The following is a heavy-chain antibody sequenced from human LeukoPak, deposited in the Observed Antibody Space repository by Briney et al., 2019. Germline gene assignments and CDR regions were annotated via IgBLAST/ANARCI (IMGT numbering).Heavy chain of an antibody. Sequence: PGGSLRLSCVASGFTFSSYVLSWVRQAPGKGLECVSIISGGGDTTFYADSLKGRFTISRDNSKNTLYLHMDSLRVEDTAIYYCAKKHLPSSGWYYDYWGQGTLVTVSS. CDR3: AKKHLPSSGWYYDY. CDR2: ISGGGDTT. V-gene: IGHV3-23*01. J-gene: IGHJ4*02. D-gene: IGHD6-19*01. CDR1: GFTFSSYV.